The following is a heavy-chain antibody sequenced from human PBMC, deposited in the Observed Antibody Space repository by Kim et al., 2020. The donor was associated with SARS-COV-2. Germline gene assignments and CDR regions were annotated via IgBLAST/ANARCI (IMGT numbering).Heavy chain of an antibody. D-gene: IGHD2-2*01. Sequence: ASVKVSCQTSGYTFTSYNINWVRQAPGQGLEWMGWISVYNSYTNYAQKFRDRVSMTTDKSTATAFLELRNLRSDDTALYFCARDVSSWRYNWFDPWGQGTLVTVSS. J-gene: IGHJ5*02. V-gene: IGHV1-18*04. CDR1: GYTFTSYN. CDR3: ARDVSSWRYNWFDP. CDR2: ISVYNSYT.